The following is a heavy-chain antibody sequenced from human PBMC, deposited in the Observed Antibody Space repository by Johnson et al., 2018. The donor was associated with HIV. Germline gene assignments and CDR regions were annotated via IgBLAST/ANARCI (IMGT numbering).Heavy chain of an antibody. CDR3: ARENYRRRDAFDV. CDR2: TTDQLNSYTT. V-gene: IGHV3-72*01. D-gene: IGHD1-7*01. Sequence: EVQGEEGGGGLVQPGASLRLSCVVSGFTFSDYYIVWVRQAPGKGLEWVGRTTDQLNSYTTKYAASVKGRFTISRDDSKKSLYLQINSLRTEDPAVYYCARENYRRRDAFDVWGQGTVVIVSS. J-gene: IGHJ3*01. CDR1: GFTFSDYY.